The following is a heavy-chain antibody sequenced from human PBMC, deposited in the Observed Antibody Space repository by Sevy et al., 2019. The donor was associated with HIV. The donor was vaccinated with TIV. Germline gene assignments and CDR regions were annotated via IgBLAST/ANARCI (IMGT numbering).Heavy chain of an antibody. CDR3: AKDDLGCIDY. CDR1: GFIFSTSP. D-gene: IGHD2-15*01. J-gene: IGHJ4*02. Sequence: GGSLRLSCAASGFIFSTSPMHWVRQAPGKGLEWVAILSYDDSDENYADSVKGRFTISRDNSKNSLYLQMNSLRTEDTAVYYCAKDDLGCIDYWGQGTLVTVSS. CDR2: LSYDDSDE. V-gene: IGHV3-30-3*02.